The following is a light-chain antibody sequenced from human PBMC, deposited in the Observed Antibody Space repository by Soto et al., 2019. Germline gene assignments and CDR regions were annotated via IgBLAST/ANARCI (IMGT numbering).Light chain of an antibody. CDR1: HSVSSSY. CDR2: GAS. V-gene: IGKV3-20*01. J-gene: IGKJ2*01. CDR3: QHYGGSPPYT. Sequence: EIVLTQSPGTLSLSPGERATLSCRASHSVSSSYLAWYQHKPGQAPRLLIYGASSRATGIPDRFSGSGSGTASNLTISVLEPEDFAEYSSQHYGGSPPYTFGQGTKLEI.